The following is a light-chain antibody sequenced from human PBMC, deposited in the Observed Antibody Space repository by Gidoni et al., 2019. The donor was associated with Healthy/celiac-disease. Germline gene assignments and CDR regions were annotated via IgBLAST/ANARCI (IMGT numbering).Light chain of an antibody. V-gene: IGKV1-33*01. CDR3: QQYDNLRCT. J-gene: IGKJ2*02. CDR1: QDISNY. CDR2: DAS. Sequence: DIQMTQSPSSLSASVGDRVTITCQASQDISNYLNWYQQKPGKAPKLLIYDASNLETGVPSRFSGSGSGTDFTSTISSLQPEDIATYYCQQYDNLRCTFGQGTKLEIK.